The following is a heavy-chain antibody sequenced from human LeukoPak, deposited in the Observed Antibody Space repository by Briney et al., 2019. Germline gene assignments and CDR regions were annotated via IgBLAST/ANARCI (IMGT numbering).Heavy chain of an antibody. D-gene: IGHD1-7*01. CDR1: GFIFSNYW. CDR3: ARNLRLHTPRTFDI. CDR2: IKQDGSEK. Sequence: PGGSLRLSCSASGFIFSNYWMTWVRQAPGKGLEWVANIKQDGSEKYYVDSVKGRFTISRDNAKNSVYLQMNGLRAEDTAVYYCARNLRLHTPRTFDIWGQGTMVTVSS. V-gene: IGHV3-7*05. J-gene: IGHJ3*02.